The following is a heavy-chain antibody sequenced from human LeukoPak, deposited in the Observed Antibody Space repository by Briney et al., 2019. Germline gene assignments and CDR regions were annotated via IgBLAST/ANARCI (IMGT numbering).Heavy chain of an antibody. J-gene: IGHJ5*02. CDR1: GYTFTVYY. CDR2: IYPISGAT. V-gene: IGHV1-2*02. CDR3: VRYHDISGSFGGLDR. D-gene: IGHD3-22*01. Sequence: ASVKVSSTPSGYTFTVYYMHWVRPAPEQGLEWMGWIYPISGATNYAQTFQGRVTMTRDTSITTAYMELSRLRSDDRAIYYCVRYHDISGSFGGLDRWGQETLVSVCS.